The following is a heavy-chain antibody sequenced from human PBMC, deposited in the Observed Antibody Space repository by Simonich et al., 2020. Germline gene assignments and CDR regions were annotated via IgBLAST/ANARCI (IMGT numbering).Heavy chain of an antibody. Sequence: GGGLVQPGGSLRLSCAASGFTFSSYAMSWVRQAPGKGLEWVSAIGGSGGSTYYADSVKGRCTISRDNSKNTLYLQMNSPRAEDTAVYYCAKDLGERITMIVVVIDAFDIWGQGTMVTVSS. J-gene: IGHJ3*02. CDR2: IGGSGGST. D-gene: IGHD3-22*01. CDR1: GFTFSSYA. CDR3: AKDLGERITMIVVVIDAFDI. V-gene: IGHV3-23*01.